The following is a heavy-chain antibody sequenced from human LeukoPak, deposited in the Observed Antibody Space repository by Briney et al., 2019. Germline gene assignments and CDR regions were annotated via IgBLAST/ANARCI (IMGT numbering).Heavy chain of an antibody. D-gene: IGHD5-24*01. CDR2: IYYSGST. Sequence: SETLSLTCTVSGGSISYYYWSWIRQPPGKGLEWIGYIYYSGSTNYNPSLKSRVTISVDTSKNQFSLKLSSVTAADTAVYYCARGAKWLQFWGQGTLVTVSS. V-gene: IGHV4-59*01. CDR1: GGSISYYY. CDR3: ARGAKWLQF. J-gene: IGHJ4*02.